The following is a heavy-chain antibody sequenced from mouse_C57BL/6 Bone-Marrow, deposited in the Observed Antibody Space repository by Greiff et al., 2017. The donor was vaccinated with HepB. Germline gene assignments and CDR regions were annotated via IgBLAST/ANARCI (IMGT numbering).Heavy chain of an antibody. CDR1: GFTFSSYG. CDR3: ARHGSITTGVAHYYAMDY. Sequence: EVKLVESGGDLVKPGGSLKLSCAASGFTFSSYGMSWVRQTPDKRLEWVATISSGGSYTYYPDSVKGRFTISRDNAKNTLYLQMSSLKSEDTAMYYCARHGSITTGVAHYYAMDYGGQGTSVTVSS. D-gene: IGHD1-1*01. V-gene: IGHV5-6*01. J-gene: IGHJ4*01. CDR2: ISSGGSYT.